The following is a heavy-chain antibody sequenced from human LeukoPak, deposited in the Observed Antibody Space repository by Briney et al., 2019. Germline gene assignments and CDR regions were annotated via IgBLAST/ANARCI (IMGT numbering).Heavy chain of an antibody. Sequence: GGSLRLSCTASGFTFGDYAMSWVRQAPGKGLEWVGFIRSKAYGGATEYAASVKGRFTISRDDSKSIAYLQMNSLKTEDTAVYYCSRYSYGSGSYYYYMDVWGKGTTVTISS. CDR3: SRYSYGSGSYYYYMDV. D-gene: IGHD3-10*01. V-gene: IGHV3-49*04. J-gene: IGHJ6*03. CDR1: GFTFGDYA. CDR2: IRSKAYGGAT.